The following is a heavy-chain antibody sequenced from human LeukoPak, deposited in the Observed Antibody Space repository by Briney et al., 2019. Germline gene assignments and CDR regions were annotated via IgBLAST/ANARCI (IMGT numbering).Heavy chain of an antibody. Sequence: ASVKVSCTASGYTFTSYYMHWVRQAPGQGLEWMGIINPSGGSTSYAQKFQGRVTMTRDTSTSTVYMELSRLRSDDTAVYYCARDLTWYYDFWSGYYTDNYYYGMDVWGQGTTVTVSS. CDR2: INPSGGST. D-gene: IGHD3-3*01. J-gene: IGHJ6*02. CDR3: ARDLTWYYDFWSGYYTDNYYYGMDV. V-gene: IGHV1-46*01. CDR1: GYTFTSYY.